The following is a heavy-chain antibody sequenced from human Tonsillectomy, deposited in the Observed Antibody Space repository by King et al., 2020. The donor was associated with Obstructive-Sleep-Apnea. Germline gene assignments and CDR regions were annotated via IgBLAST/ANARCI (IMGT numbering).Heavy chain of an antibody. V-gene: IGHV4-59*01. CDR2: IYYSGTT. J-gene: IGHJ4*02. Sequence: VQLQESGPGLVKPSENLSLTCTVSGSSISSYYWTWIRQPPGKGLEWIGDIYYSGTTNYNPSLKSRVTISLDTSKNQFSLKLSSVTAADTAVYYCARALSGGYPSRFDYWGPGTLVTISS. CDR3: ARALSGGYPSRFDY. D-gene: IGHD3-10*01. CDR1: GSSISSYY.